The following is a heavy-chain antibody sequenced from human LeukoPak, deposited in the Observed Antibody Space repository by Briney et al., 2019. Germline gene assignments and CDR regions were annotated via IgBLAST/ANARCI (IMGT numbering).Heavy chain of an antibody. CDR3: ARGRRSIAVAGSNFDY. CDR2: IYYSGST. V-gene: IGHV4-59*01. Sequence: PSETLSLTCTVSGGSISSYYWSWIWQPPGKGLEWIGYIYYSGSTNYNPFLKSRVTISVDTSKNQFSLKLSSVTAADTAVYYCARGRRSIAVAGSNFDYWGQGTLVTVSS. D-gene: IGHD6-19*01. J-gene: IGHJ4*02. CDR1: GGSISSYY.